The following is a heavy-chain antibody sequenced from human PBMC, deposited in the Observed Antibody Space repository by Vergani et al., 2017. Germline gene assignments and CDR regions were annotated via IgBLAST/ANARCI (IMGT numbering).Heavy chain of an antibody. J-gene: IGHJ5*02. CDR3: ARGNCGVNCPKYNWLAP. V-gene: IGHV4-4*07. CDR2: IYPNGNG. Sequence: QVHLQESGPGVVKPSDTLSLTCTVSGGPMSDFYWTWIRQPAGRGLEWIGRIYPNGNGNYNESLRSRLTMSIDTSRSQFSLSLSSVTAAEPAVYYCARGNCGVNCPKYNWLAPWGRGILVTVSS. D-gene: IGHD2-21*01. CDR1: GGPMSDFY.